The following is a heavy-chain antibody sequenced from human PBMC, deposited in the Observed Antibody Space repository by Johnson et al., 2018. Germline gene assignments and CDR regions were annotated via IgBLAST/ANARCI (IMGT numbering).Heavy chain of an antibody. CDR2: ISGSGGST. CDR1: GFTFSSYA. V-gene: IGHV3-23*04. J-gene: IGHJ1*01. CDR3: ARSQAVQH. Sequence: VQLVESGGCLVQPGGSXRLSCAASGFTFSSYAMSWVRQAPGKGLEGVAAISGSGGSTYYADSVKGRFIISRDNSMNTLYLQMNSLSAEDTAVYYCARSQAVQHWGQGTLVTVSS.